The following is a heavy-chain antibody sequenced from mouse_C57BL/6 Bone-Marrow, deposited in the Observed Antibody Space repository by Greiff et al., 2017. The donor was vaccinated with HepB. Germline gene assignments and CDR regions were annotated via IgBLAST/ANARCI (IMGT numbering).Heavy chain of an antibody. V-gene: IGHV5-17*01. CDR1: GFTFSDYG. Sequence: EVHLVESGGGLVKPGGSLKLSCAASGFTFSDYGMHWVRQAPEKGLEWVAYISSGSSTIYYADTVMGRFTISRDNAKNPLFLQMTSLRSEDTARYYCAREGAYWGQGTLVTVSA. J-gene: IGHJ3*01. CDR3: AREGAY. CDR2: ISSGSSTI.